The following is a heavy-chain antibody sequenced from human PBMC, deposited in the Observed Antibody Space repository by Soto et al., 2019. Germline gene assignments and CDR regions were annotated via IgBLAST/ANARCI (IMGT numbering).Heavy chain of an antibody. CDR1: GDSISSSKW. J-gene: IGHJ6*02. CDR2: IDHNGVA. Sequence: SETLSLTCGVSGDSISSSKWWTWVRQTPGNGLEWIGRIDHNGVANYNPSLEGRVTISKDISKNQISLKVTSVTAADSAVYYCARMNRDYYYYGMDVWGQGATVTVSS. CDR3: ARMNRDYYYYGMDV. V-gene: IGHV4-4*02.